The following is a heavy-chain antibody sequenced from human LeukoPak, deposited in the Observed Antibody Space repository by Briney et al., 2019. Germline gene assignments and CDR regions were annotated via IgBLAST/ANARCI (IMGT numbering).Heavy chain of an antibody. CDR1: GFAFSAHG. J-gene: IGHJ4*02. CDR2: TGGYGTTT. V-gene: IGHV3-23*01. Sequence: GGSLRLSCEASGFAFSAHGMSWVRQAPGKGLEWVSATGGYGTTTYYGDSVRGRFTISRDNSRNTMYLYMSSLRAEDTAVYFCAKIRLEESATGYWGQGTPATVSS. D-gene: IGHD2-15*01. CDR3: AKIRLEESATGY.